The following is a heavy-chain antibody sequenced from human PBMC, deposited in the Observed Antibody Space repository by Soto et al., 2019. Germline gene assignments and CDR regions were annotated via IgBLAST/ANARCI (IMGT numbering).Heavy chain of an antibody. CDR1: GFAFSSYG. CDR2: ISYDGSLQ. J-gene: IGHJ4*02. V-gene: IGHV3-30*03. CDR3: VSDRGYGHASVPYS. Sequence: QAQLVESGGGVVQPGRSLRLSCAASGFAFSSYGMHWVRQAPGTGLEWVAVISYDGSLQHYADSVKSRFTISRDNSKNMVLLQMSRLPAEDTAVYYWVSDRGYGHASVPYSWGQGTLVSVSS. D-gene: IGHD5-18*01.